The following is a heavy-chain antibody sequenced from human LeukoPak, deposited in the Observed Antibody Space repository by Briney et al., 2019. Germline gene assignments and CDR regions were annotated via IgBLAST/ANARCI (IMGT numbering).Heavy chain of an antibody. CDR2: MYYNGGGT. J-gene: IGHJ6*03. V-gene: IGHV4-39*01. CDR1: GGSMITDTFY. CDR3: TRRAYSTYMDV. D-gene: IGHD1-26*01. Sequence: SETLSLTCTVSGGSMITDTFYWVWIRQPPGKGLEWIANMYYNGGGTQYNRSLTNRVTISVDTSKNQFFLNLRSVTAADTAVYYCTRRAYSTYMDVWGQGTTVTVSS.